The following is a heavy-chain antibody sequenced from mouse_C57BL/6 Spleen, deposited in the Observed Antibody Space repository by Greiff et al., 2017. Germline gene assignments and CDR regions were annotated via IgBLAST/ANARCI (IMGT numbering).Heavy chain of an antibody. CDR1: GYTFTSYW. CDR2: IHPNSGST. D-gene: IGHD2-5*01. V-gene: IGHV1-64*01. J-gene: IGHJ4*01. CDR3: ARYYSNHYYAMDY. Sequence: VQLQQPGAELVKPGASVTLSCKASGYTFTSYWMHWVKQRPGQGLEWIGMIHPNSGSTNYNEKFKSKATLTVDKSSSTAYMQLSSLTSEDSAVYYCARYYSNHYYAMDYWGQGTSVTVSS.